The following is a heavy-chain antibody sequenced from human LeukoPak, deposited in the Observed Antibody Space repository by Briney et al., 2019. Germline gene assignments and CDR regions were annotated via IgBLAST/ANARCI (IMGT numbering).Heavy chain of an antibody. CDR1: GFTFSSYA. D-gene: IGHD3-10*01. Sequence: GGSLRLSCAASGFTFSSYAMSWVRQAPGKGLEWVSAISSSGGSTYYADSVKGRFTISRDNSKNTLYLQMNSLRAEDTAVYYCAKWQLGTMVRGVTYDAFDIWGQGTMVTVSS. V-gene: IGHV3-23*01. J-gene: IGHJ3*02. CDR2: ISSSGGST. CDR3: AKWQLGTMVRGVTYDAFDI.